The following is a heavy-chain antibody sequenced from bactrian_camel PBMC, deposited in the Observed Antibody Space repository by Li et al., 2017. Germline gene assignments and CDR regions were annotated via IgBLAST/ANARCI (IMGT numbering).Heavy chain of an antibody. J-gene: IGHJ6*01. D-gene: IGHD2*01. Sequence: HVQLVESGGGSVQAGGSLRLSCAASGSLYHSRYMGWFRQAPGQEREGVAAISTGGGGTVYADSVKGRFTITFSRDNARNMLYLQMNSLKPEDTAMYYCAARGPYCYTKLSVRDFTYWGQGTQVTVS. V-gene: IGHV3S54*01. CDR3: AARGPYCYTKLSVRDFTY. CDR2: ISTGGGGT. CDR1: GSLYHSRY.